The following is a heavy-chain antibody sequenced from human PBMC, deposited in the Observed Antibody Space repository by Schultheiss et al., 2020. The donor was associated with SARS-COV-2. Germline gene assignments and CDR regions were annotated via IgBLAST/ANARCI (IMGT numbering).Heavy chain of an antibody. CDR3: ARYGYCSSTSRGDYYYYMDV. CDR2: ISYDGSNK. J-gene: IGHJ6*03. Sequence: GGSLRLSCAASGFTFSSYGMHWVRQAPGKGLEWVAVISYDGSNKYYTDSVKGRFTISRDNSKNTLYLQMNSLRAEDTAVYYCARYGYCSSTSRGDYYYYMDVWGKGTTVTVSS. V-gene: IGHV3-30*03. D-gene: IGHD2-2*01. CDR1: GFTFSSYG.